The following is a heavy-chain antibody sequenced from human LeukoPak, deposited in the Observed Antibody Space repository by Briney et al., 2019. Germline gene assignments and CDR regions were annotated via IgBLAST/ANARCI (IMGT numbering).Heavy chain of an antibody. CDR3: AKAPLRYFDWTSWFDH. Sequence: GGSLRLSCAASGFTVSSNYMSWVRQAPGKGLEWVSAISGSGGSTYYADSVKGRFTISRDNSKNTLYLQMNSLRAEDTAVYYCAKAPLRYFDWTSWFDHWGQGTLVTVSS. CDR2: ISGSGGST. V-gene: IGHV3-23*01. CDR1: GFTVSSNY. D-gene: IGHD3-9*01. J-gene: IGHJ5*02.